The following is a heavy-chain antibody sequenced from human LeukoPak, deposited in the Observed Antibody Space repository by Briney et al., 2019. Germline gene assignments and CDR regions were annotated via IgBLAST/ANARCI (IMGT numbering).Heavy chain of an antibody. CDR2: ISGSGGST. J-gene: IGHJ4*02. CDR1: GFTFSSYA. CDR3: AKRSIAAAGKGATDY. D-gene: IGHD6-13*01. V-gene: IGHV3-23*01. Sequence: GGSLRLSRAASGFTFSSYAMSWVRQAPWKGLEWVSAISGSGGSTYYADSVKGRFTISRDNAKNTLYLQMNSLRAEDTAVYYCAKRSIAAAGKGATDYWGEGTLVTVSS.